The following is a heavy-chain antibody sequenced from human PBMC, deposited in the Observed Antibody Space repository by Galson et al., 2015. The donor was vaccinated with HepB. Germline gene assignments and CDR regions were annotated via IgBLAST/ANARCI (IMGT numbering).Heavy chain of an antibody. J-gene: IGHJ5*02. CDR3: ARDGVGLFVYGGNPTQDS. D-gene: IGHD4-23*01. V-gene: IGHV1-18*01. Sequence: SVKVSCKASGYIFTSYGISWVRQAPGQGLEWMGWISGYNGNTNSAQKFQGRVTMTIDTSTTTAYMELSSLRSEDTAVYYCARDGVGLFVYGGNPTQDSWGQGTLVTVSS. CDR1: GYIFTSYG. CDR2: ISGYNGNT.